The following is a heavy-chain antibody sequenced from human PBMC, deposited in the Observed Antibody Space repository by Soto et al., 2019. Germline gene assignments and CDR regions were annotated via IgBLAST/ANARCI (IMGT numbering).Heavy chain of an antibody. CDR2: IYTSGST. V-gene: IGHV4-4*07. Sequence: SETLSLTCTVSGSSISSYYWSWIRQPAGKGLEWIGRIYTSGSTNYNPSLKSRVTMSVDTSKNQFSLKLSSVTAADTAVYYCARAEGYCTNGVCYNAFDIWGQGTMVTVSS. CDR3: ARAEGYCTNGVCYNAFDI. CDR1: GSSISSYY. J-gene: IGHJ3*02. D-gene: IGHD2-8*01.